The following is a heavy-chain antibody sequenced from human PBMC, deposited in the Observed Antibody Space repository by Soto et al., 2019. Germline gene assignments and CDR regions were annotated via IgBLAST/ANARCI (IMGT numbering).Heavy chain of an antibody. CDR3: AKISIAVVVAVIGY. D-gene: IGHD2-15*01. V-gene: IGHV3-23*01. CDR2: ISNSGGST. Sequence: GGSMRLSCAASGFTFSNYVMSWVRQAPGKGLEWVSSISNSGGSTYYADSVKGRFTISRDNSKNTLYLQMNSLRAEDTAVYYCAKISIAVVVAVIGYWGQGTLVTVSS. CDR1: GFTFSNYV. J-gene: IGHJ4*02.